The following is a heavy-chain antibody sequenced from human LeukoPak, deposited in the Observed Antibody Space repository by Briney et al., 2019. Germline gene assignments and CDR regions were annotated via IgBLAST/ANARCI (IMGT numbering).Heavy chain of an antibody. CDR2: IYPGDPDT. D-gene: IGHD4-23*01. CDR3: ARNYGGNSGSWVY. J-gene: IGHJ4*02. V-gene: IGHV5-51*01. Sequence: GGSLRLSCAASGFTFSSYWIAWVRQMPGKGLEWMGIIYPGDPDTRYSPSFQGQVTISADKSISTAYLQWSSLKASDTAMYYCARNYGGNSGSWVYWGQGTLVTVSS. CDR1: GFTFSSYW.